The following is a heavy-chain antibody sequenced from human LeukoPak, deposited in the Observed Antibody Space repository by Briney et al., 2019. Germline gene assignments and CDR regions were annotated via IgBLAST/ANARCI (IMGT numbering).Heavy chain of an antibody. CDR1: GGSISSSSYY. J-gene: IGHJ2*01. V-gene: IGHV4-39*01. CDR3: ASSLPTIFGVVTKSPHWYFDL. CDR2: IYYSGST. Sequence: SETLSFTCTVSGGSISSSSYYWGWIRQPPGKGLEWIGSIYYSGSTYYNPSLKSRVTISVDTSKNQFSLKLGSVTAADTAVYYCASSLPTIFGVVTKSPHWYFDLWGRGTLVTVSS. D-gene: IGHD3-3*01.